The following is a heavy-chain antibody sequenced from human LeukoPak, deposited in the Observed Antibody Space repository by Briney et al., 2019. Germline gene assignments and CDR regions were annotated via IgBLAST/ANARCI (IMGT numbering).Heavy chain of an antibody. Sequence: SETLSLTCAVYGESFSGYYWSWIRQPPGKGLEWIGEINHSGSTNYNPSLKSRVTISVDTSKNQFSLKLSSVTAADTGVYYCARAEPSYIVVVVAATRGGYMDVWGQGTTVTVSS. CDR3: ARAEPSYIVVVVAATRGGYMDV. D-gene: IGHD2-15*01. J-gene: IGHJ6*02. CDR1: GESFSGYY. V-gene: IGHV4-34*01. CDR2: INHSGST.